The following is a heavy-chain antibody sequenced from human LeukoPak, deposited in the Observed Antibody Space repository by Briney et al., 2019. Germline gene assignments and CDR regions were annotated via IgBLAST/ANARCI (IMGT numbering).Heavy chain of an antibody. Sequence: SETLSLTCAVYGGSFSGYYWSWIRQPPGKGLEWIGEINHSGSTNYNPSLKSRVTISVDTSKNQFSLKLSSVTAADTAVYYCARGRIVAYCGSGSRWFDPWGQGTLVTVSS. D-gene: IGHD3-10*01. J-gene: IGHJ5*02. V-gene: IGHV4-34*01. CDR3: ARGRIVAYCGSGSRWFDP. CDR2: INHSGST. CDR1: GGSFSGYY.